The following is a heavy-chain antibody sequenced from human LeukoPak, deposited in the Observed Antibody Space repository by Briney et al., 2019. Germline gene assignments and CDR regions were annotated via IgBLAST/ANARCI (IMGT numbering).Heavy chain of an antibody. CDR3: AKDLSRAMVRGVIGY. D-gene: IGHD3-10*01. V-gene: IGHV3-30*04. CDR1: GFTFSSYA. J-gene: IGHJ4*02. Sequence: GGSLRPSCAASGFTFSSYAMHWVRQAPGKGLEWVAVISYDGSNKYYADSVKGRFTISRDNSKNTLYLQMNSLRAEDTAVYYCAKDLSRAMVRGVIGYWGQGTLVTVSS. CDR2: ISYDGSNK.